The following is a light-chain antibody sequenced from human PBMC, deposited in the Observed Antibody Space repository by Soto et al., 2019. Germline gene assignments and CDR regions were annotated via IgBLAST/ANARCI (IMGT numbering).Light chain of an antibody. CDR2: GAS. CDR3: QQYGSSPPLT. J-gene: IGKJ4*01. V-gene: IGKV3-20*01. Sequence: EIVLTQSPGTLSLSPGERATLYCRASQSVSSSFLAWYQQDPGQAPRLLIYGASSRAPGIPDRFSGSGSGTDFTLTISRLEPEDFAVYYCQQYGSSPPLTFGGGTKVDIK. CDR1: QSVSSSF.